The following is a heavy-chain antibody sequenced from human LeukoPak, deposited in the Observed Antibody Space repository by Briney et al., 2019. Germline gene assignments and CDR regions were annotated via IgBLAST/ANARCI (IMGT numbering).Heavy chain of an antibody. V-gene: IGHV1-58*02. D-gene: IGHD3-3*01. CDR3: AAAHRVTIFGVVIPGEDY. Sequence: GASVKVSCKASGFTFTSSAMQWVRQARGQRLVWIGWIVVGSGNTNYAQKFQERVTITRDMSTSTAYMELSSLRSEDTAVYYRAAAHRVTIFGVVIPGEDYWGQGTLVTVSS. CDR2: IVVGSGNT. CDR1: GFTFTSSA. J-gene: IGHJ4*02.